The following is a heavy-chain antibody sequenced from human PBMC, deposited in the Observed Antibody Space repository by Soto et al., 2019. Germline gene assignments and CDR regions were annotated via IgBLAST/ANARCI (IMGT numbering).Heavy chain of an antibody. D-gene: IGHD2-2*01. J-gene: IGHJ6*03. CDR2: INTKTDGGTT. Sequence: GGSLRLSCAASGFTFSNAWMSWVRQAPGKGLEWVGRINTKTDGGTTDYAAPVKGRFTISRDDSKNTLYLQMNSLKTEDTAVYYCTTADALPAYSVGYYMDVWGKGTTVTVS. CDR3: TTADALPAYSVGYYMDV. V-gene: IGHV3-15*01. CDR1: GFTFSNAW.